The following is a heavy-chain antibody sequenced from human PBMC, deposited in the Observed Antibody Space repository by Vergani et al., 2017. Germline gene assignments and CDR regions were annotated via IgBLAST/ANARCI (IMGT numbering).Heavy chain of an antibody. V-gene: IGHV3-30*18. CDR1: GFTFSSYG. Sequence: QVQLVESGGGVVQPGRSLRLSCAASGFTFSSYGMHWVRQAPGKGLEWVAVISYDGSNKYYADSVKGRFTISRDNSKNTLYLQMNSLRAEDTAVYYCAKDPSSPTGTSDYYYYYGMDVWGQGTTVTVSS. CDR2: ISYDGSNK. CDR3: AKDPSSPTGTSDYYYYYGMDV. D-gene: IGHD4-11*01. J-gene: IGHJ6*02.